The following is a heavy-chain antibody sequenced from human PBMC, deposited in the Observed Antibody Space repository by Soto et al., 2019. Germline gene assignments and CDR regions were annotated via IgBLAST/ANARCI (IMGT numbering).Heavy chain of an antibody. CDR2: INPSGGST. V-gene: IGHV1-46*01. J-gene: IGHJ3*02. D-gene: IGHD6-13*01. CDR3: ARGSKQQRTLFILPHDAFDI. CDR1: GYTFTSYY. Sequence: AASVKVSCKASGYTFTSYYMHWVRQAPGQGLEWMGIINPSGGSTSYAQKFQGRVTMTRDTSTSTVYMELSSLRSEDTAVYYCARGSKQQRTLFILPHDAFDIWGQGTMVTVSS.